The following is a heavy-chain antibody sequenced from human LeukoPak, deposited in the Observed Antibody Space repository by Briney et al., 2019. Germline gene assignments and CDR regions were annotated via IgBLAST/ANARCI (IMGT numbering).Heavy chain of an antibody. Sequence: PGGSLRLSCAASEFTFSSYGMHWVRQAPAKGLELVAFIRYDGGNKYYADSVKGRFTISRDNSKNTLYLQMNSLRAEDTAVYSCAKGGPNNYRSDYWGQGTLVTVST. CDR1: EFTFSSYG. V-gene: IGHV3-30*02. D-gene: IGHD4-11*01. CDR2: IRYDGGNK. CDR3: AKGGPNNYRSDY. J-gene: IGHJ4*02.